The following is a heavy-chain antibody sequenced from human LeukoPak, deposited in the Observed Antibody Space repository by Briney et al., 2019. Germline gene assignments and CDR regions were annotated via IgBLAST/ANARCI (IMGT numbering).Heavy chain of an antibody. CDR1: GYTFTGYY. CDR2: INPNSGGT. CDR3: ARDFQVAGTYYFDY. Sequence: ASVKVSCKASGYTFTGYYMHWVRQAPGQGLEWMGRINPNSGGTNYAQKFQGRVTMTRDTSISTAYMELSRLRSDDTAVYYCARDFQVAGTYYFDYRGQGTLVTVSS. D-gene: IGHD6-19*01. V-gene: IGHV1-2*06. J-gene: IGHJ4*02.